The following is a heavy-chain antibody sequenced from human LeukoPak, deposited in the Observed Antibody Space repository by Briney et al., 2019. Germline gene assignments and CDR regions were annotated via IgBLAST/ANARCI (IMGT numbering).Heavy chain of an antibody. Sequence: GGSLRLSCAASGFTFTSVWMHWFRQAPGKGLVWVSRINTDGTVTGYADSVKGRFTISRDNAKNTLYLQMNSLRAEDTAVYYCARDRTTVTLFDYWGQGALVTVSS. J-gene: IGHJ4*02. CDR2: INTDGTVT. CDR3: ARDRTTVTLFDY. V-gene: IGHV3-74*01. CDR1: GFTFTSVW. D-gene: IGHD4-17*01.